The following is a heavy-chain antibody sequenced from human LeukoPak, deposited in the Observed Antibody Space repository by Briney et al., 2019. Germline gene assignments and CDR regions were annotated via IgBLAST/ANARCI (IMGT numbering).Heavy chain of an antibody. D-gene: IGHD3-22*01. Sequence: GGSLRLSCAASGFTFSSYAMSWVRQAPGKGLEWVSAISGSGGSTYYADSVKGRFTIFRDNSKNTLYLQMNSLRAEDTAVYYCAKTYYYDSSGYLRRRNYWYFDLWGRGTLVTVAS. CDR3: AKTYYYDSSGYLRRRNYWYFDL. J-gene: IGHJ2*01. CDR2: ISGSGGST. CDR1: GFTFSSYA. V-gene: IGHV3-23*01.